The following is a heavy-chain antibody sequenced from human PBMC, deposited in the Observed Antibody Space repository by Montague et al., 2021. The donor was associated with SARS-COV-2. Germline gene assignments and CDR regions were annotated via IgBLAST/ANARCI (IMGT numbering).Heavy chain of an antibody. CDR3: ARIRDDSSGYGHYYYYYGMDV. D-gene: IGHD3-22*01. CDR2: IDWDDDK. Sequence: PALVKPTQTLTLTCTFFGFSLSTSGMCVSWIRQPPGKALEWLALIDWDDDKYYSTSLKTRLTISKDTAKNQVVLTMTNMDPVDTATYYCARIRDDSSGYGHYYYYYGMDVWGQGTTVTVSS. CDR1: GFSLSTSGMC. J-gene: IGHJ6*02. V-gene: IGHV2-70*01.